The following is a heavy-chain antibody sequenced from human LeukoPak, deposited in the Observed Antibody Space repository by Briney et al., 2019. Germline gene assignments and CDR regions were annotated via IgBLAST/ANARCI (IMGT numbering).Heavy chain of an antibody. V-gene: IGHV4-59*01. CDR2: IYYSGST. D-gene: IGHD6-13*01. CDR1: GGSISSYY. CDR3: ARGSTAAGIYYFDY. J-gene: IGHJ4*02. Sequence: SETLSLTCTVSGGSISSYYWSWIRQPPGKGLEWIGYIYYSGSTNYNPSLKSRVTISVDTSKNQFSLKLSSVTAADTAAYYCARGSTAAGIYYFDYWGQGTLVTVSS.